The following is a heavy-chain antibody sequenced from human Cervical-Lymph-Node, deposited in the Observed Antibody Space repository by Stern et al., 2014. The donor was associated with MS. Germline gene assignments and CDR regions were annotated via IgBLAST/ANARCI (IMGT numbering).Heavy chain of an antibody. CDR2: INYSGTP. Sequence: QVQLQESGPGLVKPSQTLSLTCAVTGGSISSAEYYWSWIRQSPGNGLEGIGYINYSGTPYYSPTLKSRVTISVDTSKNQFSLKLRSVTAADTAVYYCSRDADGYSLVFGYWGRGTLVTVSS. CDR3: SRDADGYSLVFGY. CDR1: GGSISSAEYY. J-gene: IGHJ4*02. D-gene: IGHD5-24*01. V-gene: IGHV4-30-4*01.